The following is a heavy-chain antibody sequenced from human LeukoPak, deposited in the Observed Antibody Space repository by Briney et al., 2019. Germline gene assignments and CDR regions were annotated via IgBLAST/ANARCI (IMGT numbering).Heavy chain of an antibody. D-gene: IGHD6-13*01. CDR3: ARDGGIAAAGTGWFDP. CDR1: GFTFSDYY. CDR2: ISSSGSTI. Sequence: GGSLRLSCAASGFTFSDYYMSWIRQAPGKGLEWVSYISSSGSTIYYADSVKGRFTISRDNAKNSLYLQMNSLRAEDTALYHCARDGGIAAAGTGWFDPWGQGTLVTVSS. J-gene: IGHJ5*02. V-gene: IGHV3-11*01.